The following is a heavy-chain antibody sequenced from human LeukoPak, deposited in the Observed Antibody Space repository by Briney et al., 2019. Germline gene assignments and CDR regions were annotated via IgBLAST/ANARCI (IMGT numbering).Heavy chain of an antibody. J-gene: IGHJ4*02. Sequence: GGSLRLSCAASGFTFSSYSMNWVRQVPGKGLVWVSRISTDGSSNSYADSVKGRFTISRDNAKNALYLQMNSLRVEDTAVYYCARASGNNYGRFDSWGQGTLVTVSS. V-gene: IGHV3-74*01. CDR2: ISTDGSSN. CDR1: GFTFSSYS. CDR3: ARASGNNYGRFDS. D-gene: IGHD5-18*01.